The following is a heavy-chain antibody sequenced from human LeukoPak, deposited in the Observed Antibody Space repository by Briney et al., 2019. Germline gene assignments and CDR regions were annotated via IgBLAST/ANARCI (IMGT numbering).Heavy chain of an antibody. CDR3: ARDCGDYGGNSEVCYYGMDV. CDR1: GRSISSYY. CDR2: IYFSGST. D-gene: IGHD4-23*01. J-gene: IGHJ6*02. Sequence: PSETLSLTCTVSGRSISSYYSSWVRHPPGKGLEWIGYIYFSGSTNYNPSLKSPVTISVDTSKNQFSLKLSSVTAADTAVYYCARDCGDYGGNSEVCYYGMDVWGQGTTVTVSS. V-gene: IGHV4-59*01.